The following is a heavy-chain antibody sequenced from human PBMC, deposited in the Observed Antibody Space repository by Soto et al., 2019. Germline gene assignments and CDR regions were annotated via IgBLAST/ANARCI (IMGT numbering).Heavy chain of an antibody. D-gene: IGHD2-15*01. CDR1: GFTFSSYA. J-gene: IGHJ4*02. V-gene: IGHV3-30*04. CDR3: VKDRGRDCSGGTCYLFDS. Sequence: QVQLVESGGGVVQPGRSLRLSCVPSGFTFSSYAMHWVRQAPGKGLEWVAIISYDGTNKYYADSVRGRFTISRDNSKNTLDLHMNSLRVEDTDLYYCVKDRGRDCSGGTCYLFDSWGQGALVTVSS. CDR2: ISYDGTNK.